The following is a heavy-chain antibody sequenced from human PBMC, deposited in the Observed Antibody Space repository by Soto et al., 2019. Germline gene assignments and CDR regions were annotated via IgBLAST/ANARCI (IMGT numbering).Heavy chain of an antibody. J-gene: IGHJ5*02. V-gene: IGHV3-30*18. CDR2: ISHDGSNT. D-gene: IGHD6-19*01. CDR1: GFTLSNTG. Sequence: QVQLVESGGGVVQPGRSLRLSCVASGFTLSNTGMHWVRQAPGKGLEWVAMISHDGSNTYYGDSVKGRFTISRDNSWNTLYLQMDSLRPEETYVYYCAKDWGSSGWFNWFDPWGQGTLVTVSS. CDR3: AKDWGSSGWFNWFDP.